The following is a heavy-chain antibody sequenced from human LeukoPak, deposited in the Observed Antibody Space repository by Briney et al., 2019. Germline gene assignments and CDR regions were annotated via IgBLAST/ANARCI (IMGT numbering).Heavy chain of an antibody. CDR3: ARATWDPNYYYYMDV. CDR1: GFTFSSYT. J-gene: IGHJ6*03. Sequence: GGSLRLSCAASGFTFSSYTMKWVGQAPGKGLEWVSSISSSSSYIYYADSVKGRFTISRDNAKNSLYLQMNSLRAEDTAVYFCARATWDPNYYYYMDVWGKGTTVTISS. D-gene: IGHD1-26*01. CDR2: ISSSSSYI. V-gene: IGHV3-21*01.